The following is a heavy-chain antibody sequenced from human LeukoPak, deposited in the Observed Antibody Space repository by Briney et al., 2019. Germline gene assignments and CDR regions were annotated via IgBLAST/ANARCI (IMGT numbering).Heavy chain of an antibody. CDR3: ARDISRDPLGDY. J-gene: IGHJ4*02. V-gene: IGHV1-46*01. CDR2: INPSGGST. D-gene: IGHD3-16*02. Sequence: SVKVSCKASGYTFTSYYMHWVRQAPGQGLEWMGIINPSGGSTSYAQKFQGRVTMTRDTSTSTVYMELGSLRSEDTAVYYCARDISRDPLGDYWGQGTLVTVSS. CDR1: GYTFTSYY.